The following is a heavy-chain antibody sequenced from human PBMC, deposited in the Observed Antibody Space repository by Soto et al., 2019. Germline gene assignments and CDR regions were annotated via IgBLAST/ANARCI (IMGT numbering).Heavy chain of an antibody. V-gene: IGHV3-33*01. CDR3: ARSSWHSSSSIIEASQYFQH. CDR1: GFTXSSYG. D-gene: IGHD6-13*01. CDR2: IWYDGSNK. Sequence: GGSLRLSCAASGFTXSSYGMHWVRQAPGKGLEWVAVIWYDGSNKYYADSVKGRFTISRDNSKNTLYLQMNSLRAEDTAVYYCARSSWHSSSSIIEASQYFQHWGQGTLVTVSS. J-gene: IGHJ1*01.